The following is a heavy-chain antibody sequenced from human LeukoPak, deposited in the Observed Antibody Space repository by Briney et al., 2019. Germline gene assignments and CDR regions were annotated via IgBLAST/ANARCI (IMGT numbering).Heavy chain of an antibody. Sequence: GGSLRLSCAASGFTFSSYAMSWVRQAPGKGLEWVSAISGSGGSTYYADSVKGRFTISRDNSKNTLYLQMNSLRAEDTAVYYCARDSYYDFWSGPHFDYWGQGTLVTVSS. J-gene: IGHJ4*02. CDR1: GFTFSSYA. V-gene: IGHV3-23*01. CDR2: ISGSGGST. CDR3: ARDSYYDFWSGPHFDY. D-gene: IGHD3-3*01.